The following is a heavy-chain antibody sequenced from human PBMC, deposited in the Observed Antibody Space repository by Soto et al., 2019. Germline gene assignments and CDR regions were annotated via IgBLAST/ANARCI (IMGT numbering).Heavy chain of an antibody. CDR1: GFTFSTYA. D-gene: IGHD3-3*01. CDR3: AKMGSGDFWSGKYNWFDP. Sequence: PGGSLRLSCAASGFTFSTYAMSWVRQAPGKGLEWVSVISGSGGSTYYADSVKGRFTISRGNSKNTLYLQMNSLRAEDTAVYYCAKMGSGDFWSGKYNWFDPWGRGTLVTVSS. J-gene: IGHJ5*02. V-gene: IGHV3-23*01. CDR2: ISGSGGST.